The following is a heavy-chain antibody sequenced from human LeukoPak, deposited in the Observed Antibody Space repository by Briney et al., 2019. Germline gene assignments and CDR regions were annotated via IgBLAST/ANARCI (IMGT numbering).Heavy chain of an antibody. D-gene: IGHD5/OR15-5a*01. J-gene: IGHJ4*02. V-gene: IGHV3-7*01. CDR1: GFTFSSYW. CDR3: ARGGGNSVEAYVIDY. CDR2: IKQDGSEK. Sequence: PGGSLRLSCAASGFTFSSYWMSWVRQAPGKGLEWVANIKQDGSEKYYVDSVKGRFTISRDNAKNSLYLQMNSLTAEDTAVYYCARGGGNSVEAYVIDYWGQGTLLTVSS.